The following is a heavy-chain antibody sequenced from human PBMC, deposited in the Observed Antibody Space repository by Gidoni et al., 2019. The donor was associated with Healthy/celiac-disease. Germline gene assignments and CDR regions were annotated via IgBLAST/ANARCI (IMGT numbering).Heavy chain of an antibody. D-gene: IGHD6-19*01. Sequence: QLQLQESGPGLVKPSETLSLTCTVAGGSISSSSYYWGWIRQPPGKGLEWIGSIYYSGSTYYNPSLKSRVTISVDTSKNQFSLKLSSVTAADTAVYYCARISGSATYYFDYWGQGTLVTVSS. CDR1: GGSISSSSYY. CDR3: ARISGSATYYFDY. J-gene: IGHJ4*02. V-gene: IGHV4-39*01. CDR2: IYYSGST.